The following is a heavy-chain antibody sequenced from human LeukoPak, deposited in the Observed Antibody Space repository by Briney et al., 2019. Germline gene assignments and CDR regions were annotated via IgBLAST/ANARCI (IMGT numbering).Heavy chain of an antibody. CDR3: ARRSHSPLGSPY. Sequence: SETLSLTCSVAGASITASGFYWAWVRRPPGKGLEWIGSLYYGATNYYNPSLQSRVTISVDTSKNQFSLDLASVTAADTAVYYCARRSHSPLGSPYWGQGTQVTVSS. V-gene: IGHV4-39*01. CDR1: GASITASGFY. D-gene: IGHD3-10*01. J-gene: IGHJ4*01. CDR2: LYYGATN.